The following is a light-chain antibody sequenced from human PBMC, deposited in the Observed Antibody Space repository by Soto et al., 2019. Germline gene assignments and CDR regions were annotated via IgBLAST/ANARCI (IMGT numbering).Light chain of an antibody. Sequence: EILLTQSPGTLSLSPGETATLSCRASQSVRNNYLAWYQQRPAQPPRLLMSEAATRASGIPDRFSDSVSGTDFTLTIRRLEPEDFALYFCQQYETSPVTFGGGTKVEI. CDR3: QQYETSPVT. V-gene: IGKV3-20*01. CDR2: EAA. CDR1: QSVRNNY. J-gene: IGKJ4*01.